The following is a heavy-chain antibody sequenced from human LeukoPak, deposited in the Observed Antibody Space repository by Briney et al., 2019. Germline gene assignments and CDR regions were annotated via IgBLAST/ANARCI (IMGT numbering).Heavy chain of an antibody. J-gene: IGHJ4*02. CDR2: INHSGST. V-gene: IGHV4-34*01. D-gene: IGHD6-13*01. CDR1: GGSFSGYY. CDR3: ARGRSIGIAAPGH. Sequence: SETLCLTCAVYGGSFSGYYWSWIRQPPGKGLEWIGEINHSGSTNYNPSLKGRVTISVDTSKNQFSLKLSSVTAADTTVYYCARGRSIGIAAPGHWGQGTLVTVSS.